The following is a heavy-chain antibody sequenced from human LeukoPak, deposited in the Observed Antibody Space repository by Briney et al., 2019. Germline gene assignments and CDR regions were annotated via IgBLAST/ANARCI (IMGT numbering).Heavy chain of an antibody. V-gene: IGHV4-39*01. CDR3: AGRWEILWFGEFSPFDY. CDR1: GGSISSSSYY. J-gene: IGHJ4*02. D-gene: IGHD3-10*01. Sequence: ASETLSLTCTVSGGSISSSSYYWGWIRQPPGKGLEWIGSIYYSGSTYYNPSLKSRVTISVDTSKNQFSLKLSSVTAADTAVYYCAGRWEILWFGEFSPFDYWGQGTLVTVSS. CDR2: IYYSGST.